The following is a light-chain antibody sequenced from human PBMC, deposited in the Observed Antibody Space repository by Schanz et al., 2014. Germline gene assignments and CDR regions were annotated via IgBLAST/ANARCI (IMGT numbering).Light chain of an antibody. CDR2: GAS. J-gene: IGKJ1*01. V-gene: IGKV3-20*01. CDR3: QHYNNWPPVWT. CDR1: QSVHINY. Sequence: EIVLTQSPGTLSLSPGERATLSCRASQSVHINYLAWHQQKPGQAPRILIYGASSRATGIPERFSGSGSGTDFTLTISRLEPEDFAVYYCQHYNNWPPVWTFGQGTKVESK.